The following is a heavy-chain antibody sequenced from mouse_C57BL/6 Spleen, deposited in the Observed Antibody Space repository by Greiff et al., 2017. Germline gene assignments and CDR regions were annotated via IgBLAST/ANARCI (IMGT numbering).Heavy chain of an antibody. CDR2: IDPSDSET. V-gene: IGHV1-52*01. J-gene: IGHJ2*01. Sequence: QVQLQQPGAELVRPGSSVKLSCKASGYTFTSYWMHWVKQRPIQGLEWIGNIDPSDSETHYNQKFKDKATLTVDKSSSTAYMQLSSLTSEDSAVYYCASRGMVTTDYFDYWGQGTTLTVSS. CDR3: ASRGMVTTDYFDY. D-gene: IGHD2-2*01. CDR1: GYTFTSYW.